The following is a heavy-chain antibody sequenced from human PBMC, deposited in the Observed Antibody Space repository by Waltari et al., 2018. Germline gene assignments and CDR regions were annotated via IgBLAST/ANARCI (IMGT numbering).Heavy chain of an antibody. J-gene: IGHJ3*01. D-gene: IGHD3-10*01. V-gene: IGHV1-69-2*01. CDR3: AAALGGGISASRPFHF. CDR1: GDTFTDNY. Sequence: EVQLLQSGAEVKKPGTPVKISCKVSGDTFTDNYIHWIQQAPGKGLQWMGRLDPEDGQAVYAEKVPGRFTMTADTSIHTAYMELTSLTSEDTAFYYCAAALGGGISASRPFHFWGQGTMITVSS. CDR2: LDPEDGQA.